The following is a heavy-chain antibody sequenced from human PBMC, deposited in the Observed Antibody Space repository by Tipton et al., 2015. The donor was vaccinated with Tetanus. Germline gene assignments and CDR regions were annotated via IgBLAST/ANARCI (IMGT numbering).Heavy chain of an antibody. CDR1: SGSISSYY. J-gene: IGHJ6*02. Sequence: LRLSCTVSSGSISSYYWSWIRQPPGKGLEWIGYIYYSGSTNYNPSLKSRVTISVDTSKNQFSLKLCSVTAADTAVYYCARATMVRGVLYMDVWGQGTTVTVSS. V-gene: IGHV4-59*08. D-gene: IGHD3-10*01. CDR2: IYYSGST. CDR3: ARATMVRGVLYMDV.